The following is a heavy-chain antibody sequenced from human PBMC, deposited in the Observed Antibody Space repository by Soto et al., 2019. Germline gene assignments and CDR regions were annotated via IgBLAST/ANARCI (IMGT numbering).Heavy chain of an antibody. CDR1: GFTFSSYG. Sequence: QVQLVESGGGVVQPGRSLRLSCAASGFTFSSYGMHRVRQAPGKGLEWVAVISYDGSNKYYADSVKGRFTISRDNSKNTLYLQMNSLRAEDTAVYYCAKRGGLGAFDIWGQGTMVTVSS. V-gene: IGHV3-30*18. CDR3: AKRGGLGAFDI. CDR2: ISYDGSNK. D-gene: IGHD3-16*01. J-gene: IGHJ3*02.